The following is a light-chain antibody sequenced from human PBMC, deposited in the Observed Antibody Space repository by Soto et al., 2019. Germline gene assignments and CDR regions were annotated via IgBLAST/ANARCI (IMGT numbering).Light chain of an antibody. Sequence: EIVLTQSPGTLSLSPGERATLSCRASQSVYRSYLAWYQQKPGQAPRLLMYGASSRATGIPDRFSGSGSGTDFTLTISRLEPEDCAVYSCQQYGTSPPTVGGGTKVEIK. J-gene: IGKJ4*01. V-gene: IGKV3-20*01. CDR1: QSVYRSY. CDR3: QQYGTSPPT. CDR2: GAS.